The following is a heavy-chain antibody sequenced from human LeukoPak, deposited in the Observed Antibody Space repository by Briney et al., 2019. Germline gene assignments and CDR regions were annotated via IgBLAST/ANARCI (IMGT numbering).Heavy chain of an antibody. J-gene: IGHJ5*02. Sequence: SETLSLTCTVSGGSISSSSYYWGWIRRPPGKGLEWIGSIYYSGSTYYNPSLKSRVTISVDTSKNQFSPKLSSVTAADTAVYYCARHRHDSSGYYYVANWFDPWGQGTLVTVSS. D-gene: IGHD3-22*01. CDR3: ARHRHDSSGYYYVANWFDP. CDR1: GGSISSSSYY. CDR2: IYYSGST. V-gene: IGHV4-39*01.